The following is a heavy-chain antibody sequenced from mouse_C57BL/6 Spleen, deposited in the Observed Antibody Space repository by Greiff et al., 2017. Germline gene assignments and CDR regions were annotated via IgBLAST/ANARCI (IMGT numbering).Heavy chain of an antibody. D-gene: IGHD3-3*01. CDR2: IYPGDGDT. CDR1: GYAFSSSW. V-gene: IGHV1-82*01. CDR3: ATPGGPYAMDY. J-gene: IGHJ4*01. Sequence: QVQLKESGPELVKPGASVKISCKASGYAFSSSWMNWVKQRPGKGLEWIGRIYPGDGDTNYNGKFKGKATLTADKSSSTAYMQLSSLTSEDSAVYFCATPGGPYAMDYWGQGTSVTVSS.